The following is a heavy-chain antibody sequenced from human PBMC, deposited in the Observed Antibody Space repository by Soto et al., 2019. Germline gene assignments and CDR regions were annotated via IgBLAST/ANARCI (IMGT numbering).Heavy chain of an antibody. CDR1: GGSISSSSYY. D-gene: IGHD6-13*01. J-gene: IGHJ4*02. CDR2: IYYSGST. V-gene: IGHV4-39*01. CDR3: ARMIAAAGTGFDY. Sequence: SETLSLTCTVSGGSISSSSYYWGWIRQPPGKGLEWIGSIYYSGSTYYNPSLKSRVTISVDTSKNQFSLKLSSVTAADTAVYYCARMIAAAGTGFDYWGQGTLVTVSS.